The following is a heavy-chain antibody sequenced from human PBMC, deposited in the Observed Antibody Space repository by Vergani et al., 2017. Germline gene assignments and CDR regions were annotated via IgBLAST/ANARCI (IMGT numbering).Heavy chain of an antibody. D-gene: IGHD4-17*01. CDR3: AREVYGDLLRTIKFDY. J-gene: IGHJ4*02. Sequence: QVQLQQWGAGLLKPSETLSLTCAVYGGSFSGYYWSWIRQPAGKGLEWIGRIYTSGSTNYNPSLKSRVTMSVDTSKNQFSLKLSSVTAADTAVYYCAREVYGDLLRTIKFDYWGQGTLVTVSS. V-gene: IGHV4-59*10. CDR1: GGSFSGYY. CDR2: IYTSGST.